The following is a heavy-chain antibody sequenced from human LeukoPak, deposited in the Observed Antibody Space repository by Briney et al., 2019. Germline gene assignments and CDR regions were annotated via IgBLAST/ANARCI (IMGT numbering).Heavy chain of an antibody. Sequence: GGSLRLSCAASGFTFSSYSMNWVRQAPGKGLEWVSYISSSSSTIYYADSVKGRFTISRDNSKNTLYLQMNSLRAEDTAVYYCAKDGYYYDSSGYYGNWGQGTLVTVSS. D-gene: IGHD3-22*01. J-gene: IGHJ4*02. V-gene: IGHV3-48*01. CDR1: GFTFSSYS. CDR2: ISSSSSTI. CDR3: AKDGYYYDSSGYYGN.